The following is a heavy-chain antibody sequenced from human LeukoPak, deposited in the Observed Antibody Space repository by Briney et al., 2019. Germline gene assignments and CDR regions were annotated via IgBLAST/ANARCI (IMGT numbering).Heavy chain of an antibody. D-gene: IGHD4-17*01. CDR3: ARVDYDYGVDY. CDR1: GFTFSSYA. Sequence: GGSLRLSCAASGFTFSSYAMHWVRQAPGKGLEWVAVISYDGSNKYYADSVKGRFTISRDNFKNTLYLQMNSLRAEDTAVYYCARVDYDYGVDYWGQGTLVTVSS. V-gene: IGHV3-30*01. CDR2: ISYDGSNK. J-gene: IGHJ4*02.